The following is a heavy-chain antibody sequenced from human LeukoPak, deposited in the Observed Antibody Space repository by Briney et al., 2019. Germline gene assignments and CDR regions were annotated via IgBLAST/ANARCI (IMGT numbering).Heavy chain of an antibody. D-gene: IGHD3-22*01. CDR2: IYTSGST. CDR1: GGSITSGSGRIS. J-gene: IGHJ4*02. Sequence: SETLSLTCAVSGGSITSGSGRISWSWIRQPPGKGLEWIGYIYTSGSTNYNPSLKSRVTISVDTSKNQCSLKLSSVTAADTAVYYCARYYDSGGSFDYWGQGTLVTVSS. CDR3: ARYYDSGGSFDY. V-gene: IGHV4-61*01.